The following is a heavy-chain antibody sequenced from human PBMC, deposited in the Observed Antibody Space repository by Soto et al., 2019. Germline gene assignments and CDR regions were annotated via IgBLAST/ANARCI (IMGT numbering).Heavy chain of an antibody. Sequence: ESGGGLVQPGRSLRLSCAASGVTFDDYAMHWVRQAPGKGLEWVSGISWNSGRIGYADSVKGRFTISRDNAKNSLYLQMNSLRAEDTALYYCAKDMFSFLRVVVNYWGQGTLVTVSS. V-gene: IGHV3-9*01. J-gene: IGHJ4*02. CDR2: ISWNSGRI. CDR3: AKDMFSFLRVVVNY. CDR1: GVTFDDYA. D-gene: IGHD2-2*01.